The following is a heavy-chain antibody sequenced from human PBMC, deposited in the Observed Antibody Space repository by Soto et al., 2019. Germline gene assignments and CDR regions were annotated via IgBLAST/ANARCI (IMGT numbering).Heavy chain of an antibody. D-gene: IGHD1-1*01. CDR1: GFTFSSYA. J-gene: IGHJ6*02. CDR2: ISGSGGST. CDR3: AKGLGWNDVLGYYGMDV. Sequence: GGSLRLSCAASGFTFSSYAMSWVRQAPGKGLEWVSAISGSGGSTYYADSVKGRFTISRDNSKNTLYLQMNSLRAEGTAVYYCAKGLGWNDVLGYYGMDVWGQGTTVTVS. V-gene: IGHV3-23*01.